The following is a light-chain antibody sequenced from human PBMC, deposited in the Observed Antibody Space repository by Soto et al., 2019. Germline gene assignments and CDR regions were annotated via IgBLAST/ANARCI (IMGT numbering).Light chain of an antibody. V-gene: IGKV1-5*03. CDR3: QQYNSYWWT. CDR1: QDINKW. CDR2: KAS. J-gene: IGKJ1*01. Sequence: DIQMTQSPSTLSASVGDRVTITCRASQDINKWLAWYQQKPGQAPKLLISKASNLESGVPSRFSGSGSGPEYTLTIRSLQPEDFETYYCQQYNSYWWTFGQGAKV.